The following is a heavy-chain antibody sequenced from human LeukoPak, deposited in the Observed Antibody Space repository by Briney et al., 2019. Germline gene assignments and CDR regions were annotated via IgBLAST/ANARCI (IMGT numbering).Heavy chain of an antibody. Sequence: GASVKVSCKASGYTFTGYYMHWVRQAPGQGLEWMARINPYTGGTDYARKFQGRVTMTRDTSVTTGYMELSSLRSDDTAVYYCAITHSHNAFDIWGQGTMVTVSS. CDR2: INPYTGGT. V-gene: IGHV1-2*06. CDR1: GYTFTGYY. CDR3: AITHSHNAFDI. D-gene: IGHD2-21*01. J-gene: IGHJ3*02.